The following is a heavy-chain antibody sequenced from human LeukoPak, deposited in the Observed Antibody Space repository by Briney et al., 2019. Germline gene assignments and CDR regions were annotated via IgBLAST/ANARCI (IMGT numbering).Heavy chain of an antibody. J-gene: IGHJ4*02. CDR2: ISGSGGST. Sequence: PGGSLRLSCAASGFTFSSYAMSWVRQAPGKGLEWVSAISGSGGSTYYADSVKGRFTISRDNSKNRLYLQMNSLRAEDTAVYYCAKMHGYSYGYAYYFDYWGQGTLVTVSS. CDR3: AKMHGYSYGYAYYFDY. V-gene: IGHV3-23*01. CDR1: GFTFSSYA. D-gene: IGHD5-18*01.